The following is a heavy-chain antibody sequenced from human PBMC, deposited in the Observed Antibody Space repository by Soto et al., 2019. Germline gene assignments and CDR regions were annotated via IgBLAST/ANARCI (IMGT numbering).Heavy chain of an antibody. D-gene: IGHD6-19*01. CDR2: IHHSGNT. CDR3: ARAGRAVDFDY. J-gene: IGHJ4*02. V-gene: IGHV4-4*02. Sequence: PSETLSLTCVVTGDSISNNNWWSWVRQPPGKGLEWVGEIHHSGNTNYNPSLKSRVTISLDKAKNELFLKVSSVTAADTAVYYCARAGRAVDFDYWGQGALVTVSS. CDR1: GDSISNNNW.